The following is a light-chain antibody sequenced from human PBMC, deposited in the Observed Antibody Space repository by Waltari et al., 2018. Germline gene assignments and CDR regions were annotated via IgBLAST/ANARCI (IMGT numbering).Light chain of an antibody. CDR3: QAWDSSTYV. CDR2: LDT. CDR1: KLGDKS. Sequence: SYELTQPPSVSVSPGQTASITCSGDKLGDKSACWYQHKPGQSPVRVIYLDTKRPSAIPERFSGSKSGNTATLTISGTQTMDEADYYCQAWDSSTYVFGTGTKVTVL. J-gene: IGLJ1*01. V-gene: IGLV3-1*01.